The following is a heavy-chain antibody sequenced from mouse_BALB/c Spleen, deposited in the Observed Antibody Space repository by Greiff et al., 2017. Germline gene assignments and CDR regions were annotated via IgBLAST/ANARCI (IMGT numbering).Heavy chain of an antibody. CDR1: GYSITSDYA. CDR3: ARGGLYYDYDGRMDY. V-gene: IGHV3-2*02. D-gene: IGHD2-4*01. Sequence: EVQLVESGPGLVKPSQSLSLTCTVTGYSITSDYAWNWIRQFPGNKLEWMGYISYSGSTSYNPSLKSRISITRDTSKNQFFLQLNSVTTEDTATYYCARGGLYYDYDGRMDYWGQGTSVTVSS. CDR2: ISYSGST. J-gene: IGHJ4*01.